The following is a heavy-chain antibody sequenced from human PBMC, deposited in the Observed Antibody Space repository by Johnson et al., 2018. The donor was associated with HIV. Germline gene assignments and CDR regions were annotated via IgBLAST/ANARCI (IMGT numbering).Heavy chain of an antibody. CDR3: ARDRSPYGRVSVGGL. J-gene: IGHJ3*01. CDR1: GFNFNIYA. V-gene: IGHV3-30-3*01. D-gene: IGHD1-26*01. CDR2: ISYDGSNK. Sequence: QVQLVESGGGVVQPGRSLRLSCAASGFNFNIYAMHWVRQAPGKGLEWVSVISYDGSNKYYADSVKGRITVSRDNSKNTLSMQMDRLRPEETAVYYCARDRSPYGRVSVGGLWGQGTMVTVSS.